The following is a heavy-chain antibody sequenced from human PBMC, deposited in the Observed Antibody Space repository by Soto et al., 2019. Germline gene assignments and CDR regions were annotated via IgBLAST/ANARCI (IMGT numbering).Heavy chain of an antibody. CDR3: ARGVAAAGNDAFDI. Sequence: QVQLVQSGAEVKKPGSSVKVSCKASGGTFSSYAISWVRQAPGQELEWMGGIIPIFGTANYAQKFQGRVTITADESTSTAYMELSSLRSEDTAVYYCARGVAAAGNDAFDIWGQGTMVTVSS. CDR2: IIPIFGTA. D-gene: IGHD6-13*01. J-gene: IGHJ3*02. CDR1: GGTFSSYA. V-gene: IGHV1-69*12.